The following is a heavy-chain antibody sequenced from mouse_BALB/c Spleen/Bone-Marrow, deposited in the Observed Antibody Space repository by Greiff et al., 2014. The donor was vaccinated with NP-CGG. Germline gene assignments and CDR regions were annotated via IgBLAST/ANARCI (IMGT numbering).Heavy chain of an antibody. J-gene: IGHJ2*01. CDR2: ISSGGSYT. CDR3: ARQYGNYWDYYDY. CDR1: GFTLSSYG. Sequence: DVKLVESGGDLVKPGGSLKLSCAASGFTLSSYGMSWVRQTPDKRLEWVATISSGGSYTYYPDSVKGRFTISRDNAKNTLYLQMSSLKSEDTAMYYCARQYGNYWDYYDYWGQGTTLTVSS. D-gene: IGHD2-10*02. V-gene: IGHV5-6*02.